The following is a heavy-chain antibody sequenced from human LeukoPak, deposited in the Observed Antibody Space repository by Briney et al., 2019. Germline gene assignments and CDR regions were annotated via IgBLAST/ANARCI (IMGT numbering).Heavy chain of an antibody. CDR1: GFTFSSSW. CDR3: ARGLTQIPRLATGLGH. V-gene: IGHV3-33*07. J-gene: IGHJ4*02. CDR2: IWYDGGNK. D-gene: IGHD2-21*02. Sequence: TGGSLRLSCAASGFTFSSSWMFWVRQAPGKGLEWVAVIWYDGGNKYYADSVKGRFTISRDNSKNTLYLEMNSLRAEDTAVYYCARGLTQIPRLATGLGHWGQGTLVTVSS.